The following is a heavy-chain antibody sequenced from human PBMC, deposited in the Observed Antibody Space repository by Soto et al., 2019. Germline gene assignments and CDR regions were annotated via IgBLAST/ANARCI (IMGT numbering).Heavy chain of an antibody. Sequence: EVRLVQSGGGLVQPGGSLRLSCAASLFIVSDNYMSWVRQAPGKGLEWGSLIYSGGGTDYAESVKGRFTISRDNSKNTLYLQMNSLKAEDTGIYYCATRMTTAPYWGQGTVVNVSS. D-gene: IGHD4-17*01. V-gene: IGHV3-66*01. CDR3: ATRMTTAPY. J-gene: IGHJ4*02. CDR1: LFIVSDNY. CDR2: IYSGGGT.